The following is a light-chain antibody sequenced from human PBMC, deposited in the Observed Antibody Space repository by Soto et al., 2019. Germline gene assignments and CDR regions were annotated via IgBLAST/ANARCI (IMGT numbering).Light chain of an antibody. J-gene: IGLJ1*01. CDR1: SSNIGAGYD. CDR2: NYN. Sequence: QTVVTQPPSVSGAPGQGVTISCTGSSSNIGAGYDVHWYQPLPGRAPKLLIFNYNNRPSGVPDRFSGSRSGTSASLAITELQAEDEADYYCQSYDNSLSVSYVFGTGTKLTVL. CDR3: QSYDNSLSVSYV. V-gene: IGLV1-40*01.